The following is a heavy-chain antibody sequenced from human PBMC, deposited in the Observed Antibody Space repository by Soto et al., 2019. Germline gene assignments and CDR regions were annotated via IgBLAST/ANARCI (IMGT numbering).Heavy chain of an antibody. CDR1: GCSISSGGYY. V-gene: IGHV4-31*03. Sequence: PSETLSLTCTVSGCSISSGGYYWSWIRQHPGKGLEWIGYIYYSGSTYYNPSLKSRVTISVDTSKNQFSLKLSSVTAADTAVYYCARAHCSGGSCYSNWFDPWGQGTLVTVSS. J-gene: IGHJ5*02. D-gene: IGHD2-15*01. CDR3: ARAHCSGGSCYSNWFDP. CDR2: IYYSGST.